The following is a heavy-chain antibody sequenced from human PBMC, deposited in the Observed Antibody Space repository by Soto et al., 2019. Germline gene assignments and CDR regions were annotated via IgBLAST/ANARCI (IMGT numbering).Heavy chain of an antibody. Sequence: SETLSLTCTVSGGSISSSSYYWGWIRQPPGKGLEWIGSIYYSGSTYYNPSLKSRVTISVDTSKNQFSLKLSSVTAAATAVYYCATVGILTGLDYWGQGTLVTVSS. D-gene: IGHD3-9*01. CDR3: ATVGILTGLDY. V-gene: IGHV4-39*01. CDR1: GGSISSSSYY. J-gene: IGHJ4*02. CDR2: IYYSGST.